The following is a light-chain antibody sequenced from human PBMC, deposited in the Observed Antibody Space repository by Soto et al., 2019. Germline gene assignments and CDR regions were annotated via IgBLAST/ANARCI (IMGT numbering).Light chain of an antibody. CDR2: DVT. CDR3: SSYTSSSSYV. V-gene: IGLV2-14*01. Sequence: QSVLTQPASMSGSPGQSITISCTGTSSDVGGYKYVSWYQQHPDKAPKLIIYDVTNRPSGISNRFSGSKSGNTASLTISGLQAEDEADYYCSSYTSSSSYVFGTGTKLTVL. J-gene: IGLJ1*01. CDR1: SSDVGGYKY.